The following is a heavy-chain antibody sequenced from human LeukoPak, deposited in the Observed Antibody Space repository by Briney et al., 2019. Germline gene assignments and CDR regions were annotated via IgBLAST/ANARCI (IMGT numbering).Heavy chain of an antibody. CDR3: ARGRPGSASAGTYDF. J-gene: IGHJ4*02. CDR2: TNPNSGKT. Sequence: ASVKVSCKASGYTFTSSDINWVRQAPGQGLEWMGWTNPNSGKTGYARKFQGRVTMTKNTSISTAYMEVSSLGYDDTAIYYCARGRPGSASAGTYDFWGQGTLITVSS. D-gene: IGHD6-13*01. CDR1: GYTFTSSD. V-gene: IGHV1-8*01.